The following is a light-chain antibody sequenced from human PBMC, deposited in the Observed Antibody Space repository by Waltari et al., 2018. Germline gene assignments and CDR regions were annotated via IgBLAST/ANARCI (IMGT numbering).Light chain of an antibody. Sequence: DIQMTQSPSSLSASVGDRVTITCRASQSISSYLNWYQQQPGTAPKLLIYAASRLQSRVPRRFSGGGSTTDFTLTSSILQPEDFATYYWQQSYSTPWTFGQGTKVEIK. J-gene: IGKJ1*01. CDR1: QSISSY. CDR2: AAS. V-gene: IGKV1-39*01. CDR3: QQSYSTPWT.